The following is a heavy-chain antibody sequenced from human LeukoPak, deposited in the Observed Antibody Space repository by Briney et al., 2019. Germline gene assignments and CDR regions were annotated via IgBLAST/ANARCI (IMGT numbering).Heavy chain of an antibody. D-gene: IGHD1-1*01. CDR2: ISDNGRRT. J-gene: IGHJ4*02. V-gene: IGHV3-30*03. Sequence: GGSLRLSCAASGFSFTKHGMHWVRQAPGKGLEWVAFISDNGRRTYYTESVKGRFTISRDDSTNTLSLQVNSLRTEDTAVYYCARDFSSHWSLDHWGQGALVTVSS. CDR1: GFSFTKHG. CDR3: ARDFSSHWSLDH.